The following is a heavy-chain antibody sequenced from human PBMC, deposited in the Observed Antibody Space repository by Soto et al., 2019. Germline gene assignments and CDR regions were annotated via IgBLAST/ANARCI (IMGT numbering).Heavy chain of an antibody. V-gene: IGHV3-33*01. D-gene: IGHD4-17*01. J-gene: IGHJ3*02. CDR3: ARNYGEYEVFDI. Sequence: QVQLVESGGGVVQPGGSLTLSCVASGFSFRSYGMHWVRQAPGKGLEWLAVIWEDGRTTYYADSVKGRFTISRDNPKNTLSLQMNSLRGEDTAMFFCARNYGEYEVFDIWGQGTGVSVSS. CDR2: IWEDGRTT. CDR1: GFSFRSYG.